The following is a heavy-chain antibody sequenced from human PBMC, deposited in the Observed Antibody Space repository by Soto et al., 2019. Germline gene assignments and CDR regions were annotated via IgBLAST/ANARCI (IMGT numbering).Heavy chain of an antibody. J-gene: IGHJ6*02. Sequence: GESLKISCAASGFTFSSYWMSWVRQAPGKGLEWVANIKQDGSEKYYVDSVKGRFTISRDNAKNSLYLQMNSLRAEDTAVYYCARDYGSGRGGDYYYGMDVWGQGTTVTVSS. CDR1: GFTFSSYW. CDR3: ARDYGSGRGGDYYYGMDV. V-gene: IGHV3-7*05. CDR2: IKQDGSEK. D-gene: IGHD3-10*01.